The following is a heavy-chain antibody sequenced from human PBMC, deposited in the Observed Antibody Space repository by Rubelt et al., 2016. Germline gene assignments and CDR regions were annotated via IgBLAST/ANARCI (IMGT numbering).Heavy chain of an antibody. V-gene: IGHV3-23*01. J-gene: IGHJ4*02. CDR2: ISGSGGST. Sequence: GLEWVSAISGSGGSTYYADSVKDRFTISRDNSKNTLYLQMNSLRAEDTAVYYCAKEGTSGWYHYFDYWGQGTLVTVSS. CDR3: AKEGTSGWYHYFDY. D-gene: IGHD6-19*01.